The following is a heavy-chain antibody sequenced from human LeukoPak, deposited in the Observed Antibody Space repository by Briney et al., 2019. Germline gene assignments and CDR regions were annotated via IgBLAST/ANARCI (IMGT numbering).Heavy chain of an antibody. CDR3: AKGDEWLVPRYFDY. CDR1: GFIFGNFA. V-gene: IGHV3-33*05. D-gene: IGHD6-19*01. Sequence: PGGSLRLSCAASGFIFGNFAMHWVRQAPGKGLECVALISYDGSDKLYVDSVKGRFTISRDNRKNTLYLQMDSLRAEDTAVYYCAKGDEWLVPRYFDYWGQGTLVTVSS. J-gene: IGHJ4*02. CDR2: ISYDGSDK.